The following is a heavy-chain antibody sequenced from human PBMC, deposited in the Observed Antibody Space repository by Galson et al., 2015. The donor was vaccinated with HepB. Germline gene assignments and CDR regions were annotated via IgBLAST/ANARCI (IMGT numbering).Heavy chain of an antibody. Sequence: SGYTFTSYGISWVRQAPGQGLEWMGWISAYNGNTNYAQKLQGRVTMTTDTSTSTAYMELRSLRSDDTAVYYCARARTKIVSGGPFDIWGRGTMVTVSS. CDR3: ARARTKIVSGGPFDI. D-gene: IGHD3-22*01. J-gene: IGHJ3*02. CDR2: ISAYNGNT. CDR1: GYTFTSYG. V-gene: IGHV1-18*04.